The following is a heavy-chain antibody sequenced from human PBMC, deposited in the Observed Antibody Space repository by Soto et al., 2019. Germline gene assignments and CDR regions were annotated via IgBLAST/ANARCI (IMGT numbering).Heavy chain of an antibody. CDR1: GGSISSYY. CDR2: IYYSGST. CDR3: ARHRTTVTTGRYYYYMDV. V-gene: IGHV4-59*08. J-gene: IGHJ6*03. D-gene: IGHD4-17*01. Sequence: SETLSLTCTVSGGSISSYYWSWIRQPPGKGLEWIGYIYYSGSTNYNPSLKSRVTISVDTSKNQFSLKLSSVTAADTAVYYCARHRTTVTTGRYYYYMDVWGKGTTVTVSS.